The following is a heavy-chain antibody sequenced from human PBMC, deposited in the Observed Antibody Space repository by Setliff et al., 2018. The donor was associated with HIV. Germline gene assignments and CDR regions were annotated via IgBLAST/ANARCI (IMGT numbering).Heavy chain of an antibody. V-gene: IGHV4-34*01. Sequence: SETLSRTCAFYGGSLNGFYWGWIRLSPGKGLEWIGEINHRGSTNYNPSLKSRFTIRVDMSKNQFSLEVTAVTAADTAVYYCVRGWDDKVSPISAPYYYYMDVWGKGTTVTVSS. D-gene: IGHD5-12*01. CDR2: INHRGST. J-gene: IGHJ6*03. CDR1: GGSLNGFY. CDR3: VRGWDDKVSPISAPYYYYMDV.